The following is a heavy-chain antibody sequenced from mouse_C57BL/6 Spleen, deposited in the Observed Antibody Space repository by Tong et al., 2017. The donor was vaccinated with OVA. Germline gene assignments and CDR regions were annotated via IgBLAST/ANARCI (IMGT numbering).Heavy chain of an antibody. V-gene: IGHV1-53*01. Sequence: VQLQESGTELVKPGASVKLSCKASGYTFTSYWMHWVKQRPGQGLEWIGNINPSNGGTNYNEKFKSKATLTVDKSTSTAYMQLSSLTSEDSAVYYCARDYYGSSGGYYFDYWGQGTTLTVSS. CDR1: GYTFTSYW. CDR3: ARDYYGSSGGYYFDY. J-gene: IGHJ2*01. CDR2: INPSNGGT. D-gene: IGHD1-1*01.